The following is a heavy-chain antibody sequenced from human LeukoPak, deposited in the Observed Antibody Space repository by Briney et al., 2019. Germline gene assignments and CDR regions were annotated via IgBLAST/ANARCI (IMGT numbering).Heavy chain of an antibody. D-gene: IGHD2-2*01. CDR2: ISHDGSNK. CDR3: AKDSSRGGPLPDY. V-gene: IGHV3-30*18. CDR1: GFTFNNYG. J-gene: IGHJ4*02. Sequence: PGKSLRLSCAASGFTFNNYGMHWVRQAPGKGLEWVAVISHDGSNKYYADSVKGRFTISRDNSKNTLYLQMNSLRAEDTAVYYCAKDSSRGGPLPDYWGQGTLVTVSS.